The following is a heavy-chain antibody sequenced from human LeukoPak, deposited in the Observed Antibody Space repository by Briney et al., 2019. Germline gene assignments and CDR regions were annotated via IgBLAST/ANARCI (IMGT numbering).Heavy chain of an antibody. J-gene: IGHJ5*02. D-gene: IGHD3-10*01. Sequence: GRSLRLSCAASGFTFDDYAMHWVRQAPGKGLEWVSGISWNSGSIGYADSVKGRFTISRDNAKNSLYLQMNSLRAEDTAVYYCARDKMYYGSGSYLLTWGQGTLVTVSS. CDR1: GFTFDDYA. V-gene: IGHV3-9*01. CDR3: ARDKMYYGSGSYLLT. CDR2: ISWNSGSI.